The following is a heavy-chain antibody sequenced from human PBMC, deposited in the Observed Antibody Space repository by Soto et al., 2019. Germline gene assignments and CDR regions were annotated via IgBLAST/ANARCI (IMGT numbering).Heavy chain of an antibody. J-gene: IGHJ6*02. CDR1: GGSISSSSYY. CDR3: ARQSYSNYGLYYSYGMDV. D-gene: IGHD4-4*01. Sequence: PSETLSLTCTVSGGSISSSSYYWGWIRQPPGKGLEWIGSIYYSGSTYYNPSLKSRVTISVDTSKNQFSLKLSSVTAADTAVYYCARQSYSNYGLYYSYGMDVWGQGTTVTVSS. CDR2: IYYSGST. V-gene: IGHV4-39*01.